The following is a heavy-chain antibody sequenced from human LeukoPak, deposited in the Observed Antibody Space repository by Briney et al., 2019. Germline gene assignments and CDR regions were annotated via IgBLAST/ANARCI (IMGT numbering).Heavy chain of an antibody. CDR3: AKVNCGGDWYVHYFDY. D-gene: IGHD2-21*02. Sequence: QPGRSLRLSCAASGFTFNNYGMHWVRQAPGKGLEWVSVIWYDGTKKYYTDSVKGRFTISRDNSKNTLYLQMNSLRAEDTAVYYCAKVNCGGDWYVHYFDYWGQGTLVTVSS. CDR2: IWYDGTKK. J-gene: IGHJ4*02. CDR1: GFTFNNYG. V-gene: IGHV3-33*06.